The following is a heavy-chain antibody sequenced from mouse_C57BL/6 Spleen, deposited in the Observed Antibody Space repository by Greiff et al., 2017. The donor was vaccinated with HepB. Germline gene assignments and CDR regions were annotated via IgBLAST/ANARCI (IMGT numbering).Heavy chain of an antibody. CDR2: IDPETGGT. CDR1: GYTFTDYE. J-gene: IGHJ3*01. CDR3: TREGDYYSHFAY. Sequence: VQLQQSGAELVRPGASVTLSCKASGYTFTDYEMHWVKQTPVHGLEWIGAIDPETGGTAYNQKFQGKAILTVDKSSSTAYLDLRSLTSEDTAVYYGTREGDYYSHFAYWGQGTLVTVSA. D-gene: IGHD2-12*01. V-gene: IGHV1-15*01.